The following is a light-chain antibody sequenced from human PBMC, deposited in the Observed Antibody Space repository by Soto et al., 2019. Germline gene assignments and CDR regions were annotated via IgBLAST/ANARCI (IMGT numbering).Light chain of an antibody. V-gene: IGKV3-20*01. CDR1: QSVSSTY. CDR2: GTS. Sequence: EIVLTQSPGTLSLSPGERATLSCRASQSVSSTYLAWYQQKSGQAPRLLIYGTSTRATGIPDRFSGSGSGTDFTLTISRLEPEDLAVYYCQHYGSSVYSFGQGTRLETK. J-gene: IGKJ2*03. CDR3: QHYGSSVYS.